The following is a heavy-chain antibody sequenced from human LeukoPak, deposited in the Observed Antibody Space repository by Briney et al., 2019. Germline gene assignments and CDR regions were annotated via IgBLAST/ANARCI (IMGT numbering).Heavy chain of an antibody. CDR1: GYTFTSYD. V-gene: IGHV1-8*01. CDR2: MNSNSGNT. J-gene: IGHJ4*02. CDR3: ARYDNSGYYYVY. Sequence: ASVKVSCKASGYTFTSYDINWVRQATGQGLEWMGWMNSNSGNTGYAQKFQGRVTMTRNTSISTAYMELSSLRSEDTAVYYCARYDNSGYYYVYWGQGTLVTVSS. D-gene: IGHD3-22*01.